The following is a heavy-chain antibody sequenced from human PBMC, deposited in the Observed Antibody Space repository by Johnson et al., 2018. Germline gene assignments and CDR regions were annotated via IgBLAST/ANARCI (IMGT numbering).Heavy chain of an antibody. CDR3: TRRGYDTDAFYS. D-gene: IGHD3-22*01. J-gene: IGHJ3*02. V-gene: IGHV3-73*01. CDR2: IKNKANNYAT. CDR1: GFTFSGSA. Sequence: VQLVESGGGLVQPGGSLKLSCAASGFTFSGSAMHWVRQASGKGLEWVGHIKNKANNYATVYAASVKGRFTIFRDDSKNTAYLKMNSLKTEETAGYYCTRRGYDTDAFYSWGQGTMVTVSS.